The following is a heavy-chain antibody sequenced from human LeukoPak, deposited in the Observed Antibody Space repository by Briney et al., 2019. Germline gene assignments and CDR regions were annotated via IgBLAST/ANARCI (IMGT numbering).Heavy chain of an antibody. CDR1: GYTFTSYG. CDR2: ISAYNGNT. CDR3: ARGFPGYYDFWSGYRTGGWFDP. J-gene: IGHJ5*02. Sequence: ASVKVSCKASGYTFTSYGISWVRQAPGQGLEWMGWISAYNGNTNYAQKLQGRVTMTTDTSTSTAYMELRSLRSDDTAVYYCARGFPGYYDFWSGYRTGGWFDPWGQGTLVTVSS. V-gene: IGHV1-18*01. D-gene: IGHD3-3*01.